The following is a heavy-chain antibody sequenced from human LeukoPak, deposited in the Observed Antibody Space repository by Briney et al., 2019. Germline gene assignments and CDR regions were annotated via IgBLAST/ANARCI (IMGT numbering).Heavy chain of an antibody. CDR1: GFTFTSSI. J-gene: IGHJ4*02. CDR2: ISSSSSTI. CDR3: ARLTTLQAGY. D-gene: IGHD4-11*01. Sequence: GGSLRLSCAASGFTFTSSIMNWVRQAPGKGLEWVSYISSSSSTIYYADSVKGRSTISRDNAKNSLYLQMSSLRDEDTAVYYCARLTTLQAGYWGQGTLVTVSS. V-gene: IGHV3-48*02.